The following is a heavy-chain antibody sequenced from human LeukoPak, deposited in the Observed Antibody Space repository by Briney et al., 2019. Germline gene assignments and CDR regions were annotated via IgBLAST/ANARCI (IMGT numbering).Heavy chain of an antibody. CDR1: GDSVSSNSAA. V-gene: IGHV6-1*01. Sequence: SQTLSLTCAISGDSVSSNSAAWNWIRQSPSRGLEWLGRTYYRSTSYTDYAVSVKSRITINPDTSKNQFSLQLNSVTPEDTAVYYCARGLTFLEVTPNGDNYYYYMDVWGKGTSVTISS. J-gene: IGHJ6*03. CDR2: TYYRSTSYT. D-gene: IGHD2-21*02. CDR3: ARGLTFLEVTPNGDNYYYYMDV.